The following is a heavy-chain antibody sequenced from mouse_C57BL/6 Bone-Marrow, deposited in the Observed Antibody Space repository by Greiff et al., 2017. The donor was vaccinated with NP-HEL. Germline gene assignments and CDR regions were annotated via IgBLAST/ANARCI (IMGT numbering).Heavy chain of an antibody. CDR2: ISSGSSTI. CDR1: GFTFSDYG. Sequence: EVQGVESGGGLVKPGGSLKLSCAASGFTFSDYGMHWVRQAPEKGLEWVAYISSGSSTIYYADTVKGRFTISRDNAKNTLFLQMTSLRSEDTAMYYCARNFYYGSSFWYFDVWGTGTTVTVSS. J-gene: IGHJ1*03. CDR3: ARNFYYGSSFWYFDV. D-gene: IGHD1-1*01. V-gene: IGHV5-17*01.